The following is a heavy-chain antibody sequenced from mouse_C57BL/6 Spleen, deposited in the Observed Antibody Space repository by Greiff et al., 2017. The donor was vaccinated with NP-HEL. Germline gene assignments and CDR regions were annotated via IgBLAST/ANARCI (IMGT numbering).Heavy chain of an antibody. CDR2: IDPSDSDT. V-gene: IGHV1-74*01. D-gene: IGHD1-1*01. J-gene: IGHJ2*01. Sequence: VQLQQPGAELVKPGASVKVSCKASGYTFTSYWMHWVKQRPGQGLEWIGRIDPSDSDTNYNQKFKGKATLTVDKSSSTAYMQLSSLTSEDSAVYYCAIRSGDGYYVDYWGQGTTLTVSS. CDR3: AIRSGDGYYVDY. CDR1: GYTFTSYW.